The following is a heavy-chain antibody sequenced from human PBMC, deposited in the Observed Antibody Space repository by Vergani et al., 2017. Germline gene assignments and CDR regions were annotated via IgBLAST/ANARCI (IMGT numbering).Heavy chain of an antibody. CDR2: IIPIFGTA. V-gene: IGHV1-69*01. Sequence: QVQLVQSGAEVKKPGSSVKVSCKASGVTFSSYAISWVRQAPGQGLEWMGGIIPIFGTANYAQKFQGRVTITADEATSTAYMELSSLRSEDTAVYYCAMGIAKIVVVPAAPIGDAFDIWGQGTMVTVSA. D-gene: IGHD2-2*01. J-gene: IGHJ3*02. CDR3: AMGIAKIVVVPAAPIGDAFDI. CDR1: GVTFSSYA.